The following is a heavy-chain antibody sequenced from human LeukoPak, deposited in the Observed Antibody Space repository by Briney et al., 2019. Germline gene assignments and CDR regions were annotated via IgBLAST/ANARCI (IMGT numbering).Heavy chain of an antibody. CDR3: ARRGLGVAYNWFDP. J-gene: IGHJ5*02. V-gene: IGHV4-34*01. Sequence: SETLSLTCAVYGGSFSGYYWSWIRQPPGKGLEWIGEINHSGSTNYNPSLKSRVTISVDTSKNQFSLKLSSVTAADTAVYYCARRGLGVAYNWFDPWGQGTLVTVSS. CDR2: INHSGST. D-gene: IGHD3-3*01. CDR1: GGSFSGYY.